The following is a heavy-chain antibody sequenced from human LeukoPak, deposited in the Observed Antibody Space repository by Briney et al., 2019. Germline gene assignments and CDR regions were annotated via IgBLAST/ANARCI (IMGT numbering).Heavy chain of an antibody. CDR2: IRYDGSNK. D-gene: IGHD6-13*01. J-gene: IGHJ5*02. V-gene: IGHV3-30*02. CDR3: AKDGAQQQLVTWFDP. CDR1: GFTFSSYG. Sequence: GGSLRLSCAASGFTFSSYGMHWVRQAPGKGLEWVAFIRYDGSNKYYADSVKGRFTISRDNSKNTLYLQMNSLRAEDTAAYYCAKDGAQQQLVTWFDPWGQGTLVTVSS.